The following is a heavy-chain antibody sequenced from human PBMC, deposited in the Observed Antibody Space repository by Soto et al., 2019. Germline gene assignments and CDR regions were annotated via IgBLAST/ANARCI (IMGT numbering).Heavy chain of an antibody. CDR3: ARDNYYDSSGYYYD. Sequence: ASVKVSCKASGYTFTSYGISWVRQAPGQGLEWMGWISAYNGNTNYAQKLQGRVTMTTDTSTSTAYMELRSLRSDDTAVYYCARDNYYDSSGYYYDWGQGTLVTVSS. V-gene: IGHV1-18*01. D-gene: IGHD3-22*01. CDR1: GYTFTSYG. CDR2: ISAYNGNT. J-gene: IGHJ4*02.